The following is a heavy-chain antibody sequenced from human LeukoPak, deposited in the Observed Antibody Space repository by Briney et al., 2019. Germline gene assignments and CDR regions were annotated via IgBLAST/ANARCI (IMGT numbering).Heavy chain of an antibody. CDR1: GYRFTNYW. D-gene: IGHD4-23*01. CDR2: VYPGDSNT. J-gene: IGHJ2*01. V-gene: IGHV5-51*01. CDR3: ARRVVNNRNWYFNL. Sequence: GESLKISCKGSGYRFTNYWIGWVRQMPGKGLEWMGIVYPGDSNTRYSPSFQGQVTISADKSINTAYVQWSSLKASDTAMYYCARRVVNNRNWYFNLWGRGTLVTVSS.